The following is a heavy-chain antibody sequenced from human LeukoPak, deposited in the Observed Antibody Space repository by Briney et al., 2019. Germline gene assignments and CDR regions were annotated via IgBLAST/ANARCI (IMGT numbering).Heavy chain of an antibody. Sequence: ASVKVSCKASGYTFSGYYIFWVRQTPGQGLEWMGIINPSGGSTSYAQKFQGRVTMTRDTSTSTVYMELSSLRSEDTAVYYCARSYSSGWSYWGQGTLVTVSS. J-gene: IGHJ4*02. CDR2: INPSGGST. CDR1: GYTFSGYY. D-gene: IGHD6-19*01. CDR3: ARSYSSGWSY. V-gene: IGHV1-46*01.